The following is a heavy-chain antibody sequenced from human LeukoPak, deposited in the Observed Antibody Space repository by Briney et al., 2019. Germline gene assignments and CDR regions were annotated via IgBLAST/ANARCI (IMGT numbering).Heavy chain of an antibody. CDR2: IIPIFGTA. J-gene: IGHJ4*02. Sequence: ASVKVSCKASGGTFSSYAISWVRQAPGQGLEWMGGIIPIFGTADYAQKFQGRVTITTDESTSTVYMELSSLRSEDTAVYYCARDSRHYYDSSGYYSVDYWGQGTLVTVSS. V-gene: IGHV1-69*05. CDR1: GGTFSSYA. CDR3: ARDSRHYYDSSGYYSVDY. D-gene: IGHD3-22*01.